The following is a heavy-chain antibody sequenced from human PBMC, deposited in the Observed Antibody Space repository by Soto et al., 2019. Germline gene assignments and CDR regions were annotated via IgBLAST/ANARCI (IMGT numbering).Heavy chain of an antibody. D-gene: IGHD3-10*01. V-gene: IGHV4-39*01. CDR1: GVSITSGTHY. CDR2: IYYTGST. Sequence: SQTLALTCIVSGVSITSGTHYWGWIPQPPGKGLEGMGTIYYTGSTYYDPSLKSRVTISVDTSKNQFSLKLTSVIAAGTAVYFCALSSGKLFGFGEPGSGRGFDPWGQGAMVTVS. J-gene: IGHJ5*02. CDR3: ALSSGKLFGFGEPGSGRGFDP.